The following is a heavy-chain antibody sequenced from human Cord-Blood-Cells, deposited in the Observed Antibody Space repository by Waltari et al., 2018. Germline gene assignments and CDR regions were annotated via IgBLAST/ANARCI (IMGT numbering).Heavy chain of an antibody. CDR2: IKQDGSEK. J-gene: IGHJ4*02. V-gene: IGHV3-7*01. D-gene: IGHD1-20*01. Sequence: EVQLVESGGGLVQPGGSLRLSCAASGFPFSSHWMSWVRQAPGKGLEWVANIKQDGSEKYYVDSVKGRFTISRDNAKNSLYLQMNSLRAEDTAVYYCARDDNWNYDYWGQGTLVTVSS. CDR1: GFPFSSHW. CDR3: ARDDNWNYDY.